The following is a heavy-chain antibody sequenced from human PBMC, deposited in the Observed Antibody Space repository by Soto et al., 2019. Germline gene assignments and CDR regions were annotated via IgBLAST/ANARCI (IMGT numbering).Heavy chain of an antibody. V-gene: IGHV3-30-3*01. Sequence: QVQLVESGGGVVQPGTSLRLSCAASGFTFSSHAMHWVRQAPGKGLEWVALISYDGGNKDYTDSVKGRFTISRDDSKNTLYLHMNSLRSEDTAVYYCARACHYYGSGSYSDFDSWGQGTLVTVSS. D-gene: IGHD3-10*01. CDR3: ARACHYYGSGSYSDFDS. J-gene: IGHJ4*02. CDR2: ISYDGGNK. CDR1: GFTFSSHA.